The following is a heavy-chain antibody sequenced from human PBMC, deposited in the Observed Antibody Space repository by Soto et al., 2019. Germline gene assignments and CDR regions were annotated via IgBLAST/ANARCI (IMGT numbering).Heavy chain of an antibody. CDR3: ARDKHVPNWFDP. CDR1: GGSISSYY. D-gene: IGHD3-16*01. Sequence: SSETLSLTCTVSGGSISSYYWSWIRQPPGKGLEWIGYIYYSGSTNYNPSLKSRVTISVDTSKNQFSLKLSSVTAADTAVYYCARDKHVPNWFDPWGQGTLVTVSS. J-gene: IGHJ5*02. CDR2: IYYSGST. V-gene: IGHV4-59*01.